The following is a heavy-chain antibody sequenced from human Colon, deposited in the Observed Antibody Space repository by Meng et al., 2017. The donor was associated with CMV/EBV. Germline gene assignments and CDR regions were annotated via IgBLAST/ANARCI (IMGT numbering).Heavy chain of an antibody. CDR2: IHSGGTSI. J-gene: IGHJ4*02. V-gene: IGHV3-74*01. CDR3: LKLPPGY. Sequence: GPVVCAGGSLLQPGGSLRLLCVVSGFSSDDFWVDWVRQAPGKGPLWVSRIHSGGTSISYADSVKGRFTISGDNAKNTVYLQMNSLRDEDTAVYYCLKLPPGYWGQGTLVTVSS. CDR1: GFSSDDFW. D-gene: IGHD1-1*01.